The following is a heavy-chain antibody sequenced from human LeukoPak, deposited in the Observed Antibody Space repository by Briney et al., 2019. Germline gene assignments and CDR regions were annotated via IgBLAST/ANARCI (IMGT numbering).Heavy chain of an antibody. D-gene: IGHD3-10*01. V-gene: IGHV3-48*03. Sequence: GRSLRLSCAASGFTISSYEMNWVRQAPGKGREWVSYISSSGSTFYYADSVKGRFTSSRDNAKNSLYLQMNSVRCEDTAVYYCARAMVRGVIVYYYYYMDVWGKGTTVTVSS. J-gene: IGHJ6*03. CDR3: ARAMVRGVIVYYYYYMDV. CDR2: ISSSGSTF. CDR1: GFTISSYE.